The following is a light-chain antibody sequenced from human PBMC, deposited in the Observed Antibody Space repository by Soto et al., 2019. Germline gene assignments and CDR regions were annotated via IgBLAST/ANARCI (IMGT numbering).Light chain of an antibody. CDR2: GAS. CDR3: QQSGSSFYT. J-gene: IGKJ2*01. CDR1: QSVSSAY. V-gene: IGKV3-20*01. Sequence: IVLTQCPGTLSLSPGERATLSCRASQSVSSAYLAWYQQIPGQAPRLLIYGASSRATGIPDRFSGSGSGTDFTLTIRGLEPEDFALYYCQQSGSSFYTFGQGTKLEIK.